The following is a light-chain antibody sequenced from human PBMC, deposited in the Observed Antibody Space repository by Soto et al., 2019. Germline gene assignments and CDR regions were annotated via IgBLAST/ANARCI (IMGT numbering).Light chain of an antibody. Sequence: QSALTQPPSASGSPGQSVTISCTGTKNDIGVYDFVSWYQHHPGKAPRLIIYEVYKRPSGVPARFSGSKSGNTASLTVSGLQAGDEAIYYCSSYVTSNVVVFGGGTKVTVL. CDR3: SSYVTSNVVV. CDR2: EVY. J-gene: IGLJ2*01. CDR1: KNDIGVYDF. V-gene: IGLV2-8*01.